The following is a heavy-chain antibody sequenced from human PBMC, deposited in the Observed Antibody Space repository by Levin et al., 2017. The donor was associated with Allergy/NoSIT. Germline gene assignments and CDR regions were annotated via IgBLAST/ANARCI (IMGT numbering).Heavy chain of an antibody. J-gene: IGHJ6*02. V-gene: IGHV1-69*04. Sequence: SVKVSCKASGGTFSSYAISWVRQAPGQGLEWMGRIIPILGIANYAQKFQGRVTITADKSTSTAYMELSSLRSEDTAVYYCARSPMVRGVIILYYYYGMDVWGQGTTVTVSS. CDR3: ARSPMVRGVIILYYYYGMDV. CDR2: IIPILGIA. D-gene: IGHD3-10*01. CDR1: GGTFSSYA.